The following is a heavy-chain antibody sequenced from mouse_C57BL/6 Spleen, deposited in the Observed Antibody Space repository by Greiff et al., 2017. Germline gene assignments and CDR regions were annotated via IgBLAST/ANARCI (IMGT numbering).Heavy chain of an antibody. V-gene: IGHV1-52*01. CDR1: GYTFTSYW. Sequence: QVQLQQSGAELVRPGSSVKLSCKASGYTFTSYWIHWVKQRPIHGLEWIGEIYPANGNTHYNQKFKDKATLTVDKSSSTAYMQLSSLTSADSAVYYCAFSLYYGNYNYATDYWGQGTTVTVSS. D-gene: IGHD2-1*01. J-gene: IGHJ4*01. CDR2: IYPANGNT. CDR3: AFSLYYGNYNYATDY.